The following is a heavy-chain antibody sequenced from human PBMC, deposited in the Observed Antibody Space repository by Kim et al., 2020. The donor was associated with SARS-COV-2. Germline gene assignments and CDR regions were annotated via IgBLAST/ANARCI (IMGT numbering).Heavy chain of an antibody. CDR1: GGSISSSSYY. CDR2: IYYSGST. CDR3: ARVPAYDILTGYTPTNWFDP. Sequence: SETLSLTCTVSGGSISSSSYYWGWIRQPPGKGLEWIGSIYYSGSTYYNPSLKSRVTISVDTSKNQFSLKLSSVTAADTAVYYCARVPAYDILTGYTPTNWFDPWGQGTLVTVSS. J-gene: IGHJ5*02. V-gene: IGHV4-39*07. D-gene: IGHD3-9*01.